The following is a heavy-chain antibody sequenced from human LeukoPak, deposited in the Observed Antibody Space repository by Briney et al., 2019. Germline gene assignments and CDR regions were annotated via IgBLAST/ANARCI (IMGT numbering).Heavy chain of an antibody. CDR1: ALTFSSNG. CDR3: AKGSSYYPFDY. D-gene: IGHD1-26*01. Sequence: PGGSLRLFCAAAALTFSSNGMHWVRQAPGKGVEWVAVISYDGSNKYYADSVKGRFTISRDNSKNTLYLQMNSLRAEDTAVYYCAKGSSYYPFDYWGQGTLVTVSS. V-gene: IGHV3-30*18. CDR2: ISYDGSNK. J-gene: IGHJ4*02.